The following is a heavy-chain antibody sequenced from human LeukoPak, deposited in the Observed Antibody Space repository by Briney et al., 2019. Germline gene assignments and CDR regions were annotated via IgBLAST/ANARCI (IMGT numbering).Heavy chain of an antibody. D-gene: IGHD6-13*01. V-gene: IGHV1-18*01. CDR2: ISTFNGNT. J-gene: IGHJ5*02. CDR1: GYTFITYG. CDR3: AIVKQLVSPWFDP. Sequence: ASVKVSCKASGYTFITYGVNWVRQAPGQGLEWMGWISTFNGNTDYAQKLQARVTMTTDTSTTTVYMELRSLRSDDTAVYYCAIVKQLVSPWFDPWGQGTLVTVSS.